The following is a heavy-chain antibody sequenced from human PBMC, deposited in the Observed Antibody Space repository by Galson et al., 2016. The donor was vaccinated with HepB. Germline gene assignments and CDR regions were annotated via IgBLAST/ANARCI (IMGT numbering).Heavy chain of an antibody. D-gene: IGHD3-16*02. J-gene: IGHJ2*01. CDR3: ARGGSYPQSYFYFDL. Sequence: QSGAEVKKPGESLRISCKESGYRFSDYWIGWMRQLPGKGLEWMGIVHPGGSDTRYSPSFQGQVIISADKSTDIAYMEWRSLKASDSGTYFCARGGSYPQSYFYFDLWGRGTLVSV. CDR1: GYRFSDYW. CDR2: VHPGGSDT. V-gene: IGHV5-51*01.